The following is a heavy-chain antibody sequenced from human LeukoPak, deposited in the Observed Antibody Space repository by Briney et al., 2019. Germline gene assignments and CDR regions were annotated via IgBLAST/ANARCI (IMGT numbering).Heavy chain of an antibody. CDR1: GGSISSYY. V-gene: IGHV4-59*01. CDR3: AKDYGHERWLQWGHDAFDI. CDR2: IYYSGST. D-gene: IGHD5-24*01. Sequence: PSETLSLTCTVSGGSISSYYWSWIRQPPGKGLEWIGYIYYSGSTNYNPSLKSRVTISVDTSKNQFSLKLSSVTAADTAVYYCAKDYGHERWLQWGHDAFDIWGQGTMVTVSS. J-gene: IGHJ3*02.